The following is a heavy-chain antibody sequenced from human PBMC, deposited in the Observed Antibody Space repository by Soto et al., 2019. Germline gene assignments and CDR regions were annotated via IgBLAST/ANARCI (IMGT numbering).Heavy chain of an antibody. D-gene: IGHD6-19*01. J-gene: IGHJ4*02. CDR3: AKDRPRYSSGWYYFDY. CDR2: ISWNSGSI. V-gene: IGHV3-9*01. CDR1: GFTFDDYA. Sequence: GGSLRLSCAASGFTFDDYAMHWVRQAPGKGLEWVSGISWNSGSIGYADSVKGRFTISRDNAKNSLYLQMNSLRAEDTALYYCAKDRPRYSSGWYYFDYWGQGTLVTVSS.